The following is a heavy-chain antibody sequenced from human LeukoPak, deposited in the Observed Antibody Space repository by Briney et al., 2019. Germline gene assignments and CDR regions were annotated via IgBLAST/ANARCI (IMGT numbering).Heavy chain of an antibody. D-gene: IGHD2-2*02. CDR2: IYHSGST. V-gene: IGHV4-38-2*02. CDR3: ARVDQYQLLYVPYNWFDP. J-gene: IGHJ5*02. CDR1: GYSISSGYY. Sequence: PSETLSLTCTVSGYSISSGYYWGWIRQPPGKGLEWIGSIYHSGSTCYNPSLKSRVTISVDTSKNQFSLKLSSVTAADTAVYYCARVDQYQLLYVPYNWFDPWGQGTLVTVSS.